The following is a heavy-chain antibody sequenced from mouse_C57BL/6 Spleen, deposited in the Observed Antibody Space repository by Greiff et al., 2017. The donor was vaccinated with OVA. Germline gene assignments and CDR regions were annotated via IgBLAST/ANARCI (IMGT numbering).Heavy chain of an antibody. CDR1: GYTFTSYW. Sequence: QVQLQQPGAELVRPGSSVKLSCKASGYTFTSYWMHWVKQRPRQGLEWIGNIDPSGSETHYNEKFKDKATLTVDKSSSTAYMQLSSLTSEDSADYYCARSPLVSYWYFDVWGTGTTVTVSS. J-gene: IGHJ1*03. D-gene: IGHD6-1*01. V-gene: IGHV1-52*01. CDR2: IDPSGSET. CDR3: ARSPLVSYWYFDV.